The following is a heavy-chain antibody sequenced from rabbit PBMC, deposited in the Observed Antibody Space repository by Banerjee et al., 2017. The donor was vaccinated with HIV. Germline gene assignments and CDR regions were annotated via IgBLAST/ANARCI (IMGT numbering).Heavy chain of an antibody. CDR3: ARNYGTGSYDL. CDR2: IYTGSGST. V-gene: IGHV1S40*01. J-gene: IGHJ4*01. CDR1: GFSFSSSYW. Sequence: QSLEESGGDLVKPGASLTLTCTASGFSFSSSYWICWVRQAPGKGLEWIACIYTGSGSTYYANWAKGRFTISKTSSTTVTLQMTSLTAADTATYFCARNYGTGSYDLWGQGSTLVTVS. D-gene: IGHD7-1*01.